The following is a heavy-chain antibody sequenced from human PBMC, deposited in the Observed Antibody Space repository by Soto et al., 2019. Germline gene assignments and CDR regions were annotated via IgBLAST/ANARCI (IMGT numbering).Heavy chain of an antibody. Sequence: QIQLVQSGAEVKRPGASVIVSCKASGYTFSNYAVHWVRQAPGQRLEWMGWINAGNGNTKYSQKFQGRITIIRDTSASTAYMELSSLTTEDTAVYYCAGKTGTADFDYRGQGTQVSVSS. V-gene: IGHV1-3*01. CDR3: AGKTGTADFDY. CDR1: GYTFSNYA. J-gene: IGHJ4*02. CDR2: INAGNGNT. D-gene: IGHD1-1*01.